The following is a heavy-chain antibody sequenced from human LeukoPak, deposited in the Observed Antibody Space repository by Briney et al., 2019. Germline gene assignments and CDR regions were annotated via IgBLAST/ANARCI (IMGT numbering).Heavy chain of an antibody. D-gene: IGHD1-14*01. CDR1: GFTFSSYG. Sequence: GRSLRLSCAASGFTFSSYGMHWVRQAPGKGLEWVAVIWYDGSNKYYADSVKGRFTISRDNSKNTVSLRMNSLRAEDTAVYFCTLEYNNSGFDYWGQGTLVTVSS. V-gene: IGHV3-33*03. CDR3: TLEYNNSGFDY. CDR2: IWYDGSNK. J-gene: IGHJ4*02.